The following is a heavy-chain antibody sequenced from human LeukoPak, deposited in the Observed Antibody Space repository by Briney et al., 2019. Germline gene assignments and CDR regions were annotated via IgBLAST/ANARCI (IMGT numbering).Heavy chain of an antibody. CDR2: IRYDGSNE. Sequence: GGSLRLSCAASGFIFSNYGMHWVRQAPGKGLEWVAFIRYDGSNEYYADSVKGRFTVSRDNSKNTLYLQMNSLRTEDTAVYYCAKVEGTYPDYWGQGTLVTVSS. V-gene: IGHV3-30*02. J-gene: IGHJ4*02. CDR1: GFIFSNYG. CDR3: AKVEGTYPDY.